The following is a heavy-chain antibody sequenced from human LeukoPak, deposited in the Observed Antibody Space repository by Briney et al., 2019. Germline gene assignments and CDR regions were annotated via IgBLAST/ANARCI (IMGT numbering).Heavy chain of an antibody. CDR1: GGSISSSSYY. CDR2: IYYSGST. D-gene: IGHD3-22*01. J-gene: IGHJ4*02. V-gene: IGHV4-39*01. CDR3: ARLLLYYYDSSGYFPRGYFDY. Sequence: SETLSLTCTVSGGSISSSSYYWGWNRQPPGKGLEWIGSIYYSGSTYYNPSLKSRVTISVDTSKNQFSLKLSSVTAADTAVYYCARLLLYYYDSSGYFPRGYFDYWGQGTLVTVSS.